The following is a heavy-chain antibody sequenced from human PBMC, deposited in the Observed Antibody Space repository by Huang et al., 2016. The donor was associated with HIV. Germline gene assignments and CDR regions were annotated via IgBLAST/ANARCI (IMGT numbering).Heavy chain of an antibody. CDR1: GGTFSKYA. Sequence: QVQLVQSGAEVKTPGSSVKVSCKASGGTFSKYAISWVRQAPGQRLEWMVGIIPMVGTPNYARKFQGRVTITADDSTSTTYVEVSSLRSEDTALYYCARGQLGSYGDYDVLYWGQGTLVTVSS. CDR2: IIPMVGTP. CDR3: ARGQLGSYGDYDVLY. D-gene: IGHD4-17*01. J-gene: IGHJ4*02. V-gene: IGHV1-69*13.